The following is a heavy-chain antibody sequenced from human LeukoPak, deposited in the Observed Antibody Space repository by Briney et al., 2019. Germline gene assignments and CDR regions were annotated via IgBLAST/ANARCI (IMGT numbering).Heavy chain of an antibody. CDR1: GGSISSSSYY. CDR3: AREVYLKIAAAGTGDNWFDP. V-gene: IGHV4-39*07. J-gene: IGHJ5*02. CDR2: IYYSGST. D-gene: IGHD6-13*01. Sequence: SETLPLTCSVSGGSISSSSYYWGWIRQPPGKGLEWIGSIYYSGSTYYNPSLKSRVTISVDTSKNQFSLKLSSVTAADTAVYYCAREVYLKIAAAGTGDNWFDPWGQGTLVTVSS.